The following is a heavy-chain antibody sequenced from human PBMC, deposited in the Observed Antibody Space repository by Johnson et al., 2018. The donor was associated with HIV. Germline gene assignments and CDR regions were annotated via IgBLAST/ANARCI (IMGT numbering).Heavy chain of an antibody. CDR2: ISYDGSNK. Sequence: QVQLVESGGGVVQPGRSLRLSCAASGFTFSSYGMHWVRQAPGKGLEWVAVISYDGSNKYYADSVKGRFPISRDNSKNTLYLQMNSLRAEDTAVYYCAKGLVYADPDDAFDIWGQGTMVTVSS. J-gene: IGHJ3*02. CDR3: AKGLVYADPDDAFDI. V-gene: IGHV3-30*18. CDR1: GFTFSSYG. D-gene: IGHD2-8*01.